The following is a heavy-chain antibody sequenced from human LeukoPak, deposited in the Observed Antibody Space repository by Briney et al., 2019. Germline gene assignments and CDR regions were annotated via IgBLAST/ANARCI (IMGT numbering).Heavy chain of an antibody. J-gene: IGHJ4*02. D-gene: IGHD4-17*01. CDR1: GGSISSSSYY. Sequence: PSETLSLTCTVSGGSISSSSYYWGWLRQPPGKGLEWIGYIYDSGSTNYSPSLKSRVTLSVDTSKNQVSLKLSSVTAADTAVYYCATNDPTVTHFDYWGQGTLVTVSS. CDR3: ATNDPTVTHFDY. CDR2: IYDSGST. V-gene: IGHV4-61*05.